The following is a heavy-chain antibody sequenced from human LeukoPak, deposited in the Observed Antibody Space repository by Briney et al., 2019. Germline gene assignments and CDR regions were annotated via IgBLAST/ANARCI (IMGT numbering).Heavy chain of an antibody. J-gene: IGHJ4*02. D-gene: IGHD6-13*01. CDR3: ARGTTSSSRSHFDY. CDR2: IWYDGSTK. CDR1: GFTFSSYS. V-gene: IGHV3-33*08. Sequence: GGSLRLSCAASGFTFSSYSMNWVRQAPGKGLEWVAVIWYDGSTKYYADSVKGRFTISRDNSKNTLYLQMNSLRAEDTAVYYCARGTTSSSRSHFDYWGQGTLVTVSS.